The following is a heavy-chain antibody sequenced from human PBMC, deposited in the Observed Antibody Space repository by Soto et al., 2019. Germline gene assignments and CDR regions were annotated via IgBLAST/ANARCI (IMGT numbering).Heavy chain of an antibody. J-gene: IGHJ4*02. CDR3: AKVGWSSNSCYALDY. CDR1: GFTFDDYA. D-gene: IGHD2-2*01. CDR2: ISWNSGSI. Sequence: EVQLVESGGGLVQPGRSLRLSCAASGFTFDDYAMHWVRQAPGKGLEWVSGISWNSGSIGYADSVKGRFTISRDNAKNSLYLEMNSLRAEETALYYWAKVGWSSNSCYALDYWGQGTLVTVSS. V-gene: IGHV3-9*01.